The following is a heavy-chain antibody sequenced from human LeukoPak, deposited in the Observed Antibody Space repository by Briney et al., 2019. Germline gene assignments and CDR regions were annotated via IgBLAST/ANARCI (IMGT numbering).Heavy chain of an antibody. CDR1: GFTLSGYW. CDR2: IKQDGSEK. Sequence: GGSLRLSCAASGFTLSGYWMNWVRQAPGKGLELVANIKQDGSEKYYVHSVKGRFTLSRDNAKNSLYLQMNRLRAEDTAVYYCARPGRADAFDIWGQGTMVTVSS. J-gene: IGHJ3*02. CDR3: ARPGRADAFDI. V-gene: IGHV3-7*04.